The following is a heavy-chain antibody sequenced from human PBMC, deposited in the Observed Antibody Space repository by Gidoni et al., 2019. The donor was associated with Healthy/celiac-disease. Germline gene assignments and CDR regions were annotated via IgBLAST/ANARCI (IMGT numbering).Heavy chain of an antibody. CDR3: ARSTVTTRPFDY. J-gene: IGHJ4*02. V-gene: IGHV1-46*01. Sequence: QVQLVPSGAEVKKPGASVKVSCTASGYTFTSYYMHWVRQAPGQGLEWMGIINPSGGSTSYAQKFQGRVTMTRDTSTSTVYMELSSLRSEDTAVYYCARSTVTTRPFDYWGQGTLVTVSS. CDR1: GYTFTSYY. CDR2: INPSGGST. D-gene: IGHD4-17*01.